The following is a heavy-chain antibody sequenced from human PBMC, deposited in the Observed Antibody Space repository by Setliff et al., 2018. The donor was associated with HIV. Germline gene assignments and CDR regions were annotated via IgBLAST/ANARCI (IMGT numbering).Heavy chain of an antibody. Sequence: PSETLSLTCAVYGVSFSGYSWSWIRQPPGKGLEWIGEIFHNGTINCNPSLKSRVALSIDTFKSQISLNMASLTTADTAVYYCARIYGSDDPPYYFDSWGQGTLVTVSS. D-gene: IGHD3-10*01. V-gene: IGHV4-34*12. CDR1: GVSFSGYS. CDR2: IFHNGTI. J-gene: IGHJ4*02. CDR3: ARIYGSDDPPYYFDS.